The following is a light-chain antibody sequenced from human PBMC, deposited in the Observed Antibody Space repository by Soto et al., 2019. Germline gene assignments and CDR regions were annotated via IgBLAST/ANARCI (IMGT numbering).Light chain of an antibody. CDR3: HQRQSWPRT. Sequence: EVVLTQSPATMSLYPGEGATLSCRASQSVSTYLAWYQQKPGQAPRLLIFEASKRATGIPDRISGSGSGTDFTLTISSLEPEDFAVYYCHQRQSWPRTFGQGTKVDI. V-gene: IGKV3-11*01. CDR2: EAS. CDR1: QSVSTY. J-gene: IGKJ1*01.